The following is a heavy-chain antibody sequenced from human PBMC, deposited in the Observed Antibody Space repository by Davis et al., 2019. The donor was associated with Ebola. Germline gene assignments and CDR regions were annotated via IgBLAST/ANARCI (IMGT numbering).Heavy chain of an antibody. CDR3: ARDESIAVAGPRGWFDP. CDR1: GDSVSRNSVA. V-gene: IGHV6-1*01. D-gene: IGHD6-19*01. J-gene: IGHJ5*02. Sequence: SQTLSLTCAISGDSVSRNSVAWNWIRQSPSRGLEWLGRTYYRSKWYNDSAVSVKSRITINADTSKNQLSLQLNSVTPEDTAVYYCARDESIAVAGPRGWFDPWGQGTLVTVSS. CDR2: TYYRSKWYN.